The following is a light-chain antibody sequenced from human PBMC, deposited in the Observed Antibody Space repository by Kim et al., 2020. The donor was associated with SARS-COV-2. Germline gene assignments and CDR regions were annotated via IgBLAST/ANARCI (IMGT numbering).Light chain of an antibody. CDR3: QAWDSSTHTYV. J-gene: IGLJ1*01. CDR1: ELGDKY. V-gene: IGLV3-1*01. Sequence: PRHTASITCSRYELGDKYVSWYQQKPDKSPVVVIYQDNQRPSGIPERFSGSNSGNTATLTISGTQAMDEADYYCQAWDSSTHTYVFGAGTKVTVL. CDR2: QDN.